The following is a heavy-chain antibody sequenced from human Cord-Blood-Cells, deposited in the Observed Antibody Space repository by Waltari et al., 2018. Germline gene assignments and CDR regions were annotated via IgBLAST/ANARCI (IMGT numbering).Heavy chain of an antibody. V-gene: IGHV3-53*01. D-gene: IGHD6-13*01. J-gene: IGHJ4*02. CDR2: IYSGGST. CDR1: GFTVSGNY. Sequence: EVQLVESGGGLIQPGGSLRLSCAASGFTVSGNYMSWVRQAPGKGLEWVSVIYSGGSTYYADSVKGRFTISRDNSKNTLYLQMNSLRAEDTAVYYCARDIAAADPVDDYWGQGTLVTVSS. CDR3: ARDIAAADPVDDY.